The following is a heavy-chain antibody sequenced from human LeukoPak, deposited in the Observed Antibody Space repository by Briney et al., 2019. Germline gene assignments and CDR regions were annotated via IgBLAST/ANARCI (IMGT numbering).Heavy chain of an antibody. CDR3: ARHSDVVGAI. CDR2: IYPRDSDT. V-gene: IGHV5-51*01. CDR1: GYTFTHQW. D-gene: IGHD3-16*01. Sequence: GESLKISCEASGYTFTHQWIGRVRQMPGTGLEWVGIIYPRDSDTIYSPSFQGHVTISADTSINTAYLEWRSPEASDTAMYYCARHSDVVGAIWGQGTQVTVSS. J-gene: IGHJ4*02.